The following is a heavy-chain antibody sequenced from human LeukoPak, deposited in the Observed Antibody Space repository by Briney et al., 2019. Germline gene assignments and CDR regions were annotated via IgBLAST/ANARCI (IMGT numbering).Heavy chain of an antibody. V-gene: IGHV4-39*01. CDR1: GGFISSGGYY. CDR3: ARLPAEIEALACTWFDP. J-gene: IGHJ5*02. D-gene: IGHD6-19*01. Sequence: SETLSLTCSVPGGFISSGGYYWGWIRQPPGKGLEWIGTIYYSGSTYYNPSRKSRVTISVNTSKNQFSLRLSSVTAADTALYYCARLPAEIEALACTWFDPWGQGTLVTVSS. CDR2: IYYSGST.